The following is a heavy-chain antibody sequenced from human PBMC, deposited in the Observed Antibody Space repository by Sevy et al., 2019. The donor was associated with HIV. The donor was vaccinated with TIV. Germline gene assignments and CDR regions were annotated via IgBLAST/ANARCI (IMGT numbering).Heavy chain of an antibody. CDR1: GFTLSDYY. CDR3: ARDHAKAGKGGDYYYHAMDV. CDR2: ISGSDDSGGDDTI. V-gene: IGHV3-11*01. D-gene: IGHD3-16*01. J-gene: IGHJ6*02. Sequence: GGSLRLSCTASGFTLSDYYMSWIRQAPGKGLQWISYISGSDDSGGDDTIYYADSVKGRFTISRDNAKNSLYLQMSSLRADDTAVYYCARDHAKAGKGGDYYYHAMDVWGRGTTVTVSS.